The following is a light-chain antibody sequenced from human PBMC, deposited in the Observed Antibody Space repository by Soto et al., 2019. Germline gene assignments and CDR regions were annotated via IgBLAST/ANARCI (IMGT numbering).Light chain of an antibody. CDR2: GAS. CDR1: QSVSSNY. CDR3: QQYGTSFT. J-gene: IGKJ5*01. Sequence: EIVLTQSPGTLSLCPGERATLSCRASQSVSSNYIAWYQQKPGQAPRLLIYGASSRAAGIPDRLSGSGSGTDFTLTISRLEPEDFVVYYCQQYGTSFTFGQGTRLEIK. V-gene: IGKV3-20*01.